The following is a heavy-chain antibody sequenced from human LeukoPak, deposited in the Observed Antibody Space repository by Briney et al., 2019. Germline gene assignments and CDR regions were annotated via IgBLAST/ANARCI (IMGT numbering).Heavy chain of an antibody. Sequence: GGSLRLSCAASGFSLNTYAVNWVRQAPGKGLEWVSVIRVIDDTAYYADSVRGRFTSSRDRSRNTVYLQMDSLRDEDTAIYYCARGGATYGAAPYDYWGQGNLVTVSS. CDR3: ARGGATYGAAPYDY. D-gene: IGHD4/OR15-4a*01. CDR1: GFSLNTYA. J-gene: IGHJ4*02. V-gene: IGHV3-23*01. CDR2: IRVIDDTA.